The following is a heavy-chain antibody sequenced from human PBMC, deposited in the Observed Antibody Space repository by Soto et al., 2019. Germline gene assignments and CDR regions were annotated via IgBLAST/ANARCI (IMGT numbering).Heavy chain of an antibody. D-gene: IGHD3-3*01. CDR2: ISAYNGNT. V-gene: IGHV1-18*01. CDR1: GYTFTSYG. J-gene: IGHJ3*02. CDR3: ARDQVTIFGVVTPGAFDI. Sequence: QVQLVQSGAEVKKPGASVKVSCKASGYTFTSYGISWVRQAPGQGLEWMGWISAYNGNTNYAQKLQGRVTMTTDTSTSKAYMELRSLRSNDTAVYYCARDQVTIFGVVTPGAFDIWGQGTMVTVSS.